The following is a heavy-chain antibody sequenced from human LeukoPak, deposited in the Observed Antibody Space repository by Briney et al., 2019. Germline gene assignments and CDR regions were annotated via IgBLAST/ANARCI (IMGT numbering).Heavy chain of an antibody. CDR2: INVGSGNT. J-gene: IGHJ4*02. V-gene: IGHV1-3*01. D-gene: IGHD1-26*01. Sequence: ASVTVSCKTSGYPFTTYNMHWVRQAPGQRLEWTGWINVGSGNTKYSQKFQGRVTITSDTSASTAYMELSSLRSEDTAVYYCARRGSYFDYWGQGTLVTVSS. CDR1: GYPFTTYN. CDR3: ARRGSYFDY.